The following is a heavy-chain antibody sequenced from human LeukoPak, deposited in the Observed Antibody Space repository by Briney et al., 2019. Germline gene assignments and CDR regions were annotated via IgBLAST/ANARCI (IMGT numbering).Heavy chain of an antibody. V-gene: IGHV3-23*01. CDR2: IYNTADYT. CDR1: GFTFSSYG. D-gene: IGHD3-10*01. J-gene: IGHJ4*02. CDR3: AKGNYYGSSGLGSTSFDY. Sequence: PGTSLRLSCAASGFTFSSYGMHWVRQAPGKGLEWVSGIYNTADYTFYTDSVKGRFTISRDNSKNTLYLQMNSLRAEDTALYYCAKGNYYGSSGLGSTSFDYWGQGTLVTVSS.